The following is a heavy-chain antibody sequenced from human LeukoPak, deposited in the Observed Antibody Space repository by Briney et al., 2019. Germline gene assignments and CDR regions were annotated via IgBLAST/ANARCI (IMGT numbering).Heavy chain of an antibody. CDR3: ARERSSSLLYYMDV. Sequence: PGRSLRLSCAASGFTFSSYAMHWVRQAPGKGLEWVAVISYDGSNKYYADSVKGRFTISRDNSKNTLYLQMNSLRAEDTAVYYCARERSSSLLYYMDVWGKGTTVTVSS. CDR2: ISYDGSNK. J-gene: IGHJ6*03. V-gene: IGHV3-30-3*01. D-gene: IGHD6-6*01. CDR1: GFTFSSYA.